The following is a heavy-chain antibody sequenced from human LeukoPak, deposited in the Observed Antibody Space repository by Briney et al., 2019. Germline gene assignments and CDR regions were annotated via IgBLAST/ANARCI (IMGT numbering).Heavy chain of an antibody. J-gene: IGHJ6*02. V-gene: IGHV3-74*01. Sequence: PGGSLRLSCAASGFTFTSYWMHWVRQAPGKGLVWVSRINSDGSSTYYADSVKDRFTISRDNAKNSLYLQMNSLRAEDTAVYYCARDLDYYGSGSMDVWGQGTTVTVSS. CDR3: ARDLDYYGSGSMDV. CDR2: INSDGSST. D-gene: IGHD3-10*01. CDR1: GFTFTSYW.